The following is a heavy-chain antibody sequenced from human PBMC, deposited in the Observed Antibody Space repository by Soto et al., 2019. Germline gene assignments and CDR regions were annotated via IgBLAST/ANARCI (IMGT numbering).Heavy chain of an antibody. D-gene: IGHD6-6*01. V-gene: IGHV1-8*01. CDR1: GYTFTSYD. Sequence: ASVKVSCKASGYTFTSYDVNWVRQATGQGLEWMGWMNPNSGNTGYAQKFQGRVTMTRNTSISTAYMELSSLRSEDTAVYYCASSSAGTTARHYYYYYMDVWGKGTTVTVSS. CDR3: ASSSAGTTARHYYYYYMDV. J-gene: IGHJ6*03. CDR2: MNPNSGNT.